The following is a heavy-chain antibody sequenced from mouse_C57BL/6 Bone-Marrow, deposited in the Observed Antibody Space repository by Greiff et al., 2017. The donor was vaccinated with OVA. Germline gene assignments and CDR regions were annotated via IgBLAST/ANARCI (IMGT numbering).Heavy chain of an antibody. CDR3: ARDETGRGDY. Sequence: VQLQQSGAELVRPGSSVKMSCKTSGYTFTSYGINWVKQRPGQGLEWIGYIYLGNGYTEYNEKFKGKATLTSDTSSSTAYMQLSSLPSEDSAVCVCARDETGRGDYWGQGTSVTVSS. J-gene: IGHJ4*01. V-gene: IGHV1-58*01. D-gene: IGHD4-1*01. CDR1: GYTFTSYG. CDR2: IYLGNGYT.